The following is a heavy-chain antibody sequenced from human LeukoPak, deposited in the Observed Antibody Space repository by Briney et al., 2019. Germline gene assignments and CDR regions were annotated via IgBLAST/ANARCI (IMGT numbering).Heavy chain of an antibody. Sequence: PGGSLRLSCAASGFTLSSYAMSWVRQGPGKGLEWVSAISVSGNTYHADSVKGRFTISRDSSKNTLYLQMNSLRAGDAAVYYCAKASWDGYYAYYYYYYYMDVWGKGTTVTISS. CDR1: GFTLSSYA. V-gene: IGHV3-23*01. CDR3: AKASWDGYYAYYYYYYYMDV. CDR2: ISVSGNT. J-gene: IGHJ6*03. D-gene: IGHD3-22*01.